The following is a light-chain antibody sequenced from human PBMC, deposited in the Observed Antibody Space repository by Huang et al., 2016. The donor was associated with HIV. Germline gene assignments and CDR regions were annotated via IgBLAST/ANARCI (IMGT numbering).Light chain of an antibody. CDR2: AAS. Sequence: DIQMTQSPSSLSASVGDRVTITCRTSQTISTYFNWYQQKPGKAPKRLIYAASNLQSGVPSRCSGSGSETDFTLTISSLQPEDFATYYCQQSYSARGFGGGTKVEIK. V-gene: IGKV1-39*01. CDR3: QQSYSARG. J-gene: IGKJ4*01. CDR1: QTISTY.